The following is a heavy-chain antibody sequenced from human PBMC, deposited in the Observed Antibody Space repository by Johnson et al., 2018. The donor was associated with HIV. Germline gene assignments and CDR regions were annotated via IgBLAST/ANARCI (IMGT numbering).Heavy chain of an antibody. CDR2: ISWDGGST. D-gene: IGHD3-16*02. J-gene: IGHJ3*02. Sequence: QLVESGGVVVQPGGSLRLSCAASGFTFDDYTMHWVRQAPGKGLEWVSLISWDGGSTYYADSVKGRFTISRDNSKNSLYLQMNSLRTEDTALYYCAKGIMITFGGVIVKPHAFDIWGQGTMVTVSS. CDR3: AKGIMITFGGVIVKPHAFDI. V-gene: IGHV3-43*01. CDR1: GFTFDDYT.